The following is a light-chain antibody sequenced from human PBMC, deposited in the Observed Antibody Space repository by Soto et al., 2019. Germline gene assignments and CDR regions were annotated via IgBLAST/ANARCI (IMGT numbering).Light chain of an antibody. CDR1: NIGSKS. CDR3: HVWDSSSDHVV. Sequence: SYELTQPPSVSVAPGKTARITCGGNNIGSKSVHWYQQKPGQAPVLVIYYDSDRPSGIPERFSGSNSGNTATLTISRVEAGDEDDYYCHVWDSSSDHVVFGGGTQLTVL. CDR2: YDS. V-gene: IGLV3-21*04. J-gene: IGLJ2*01.